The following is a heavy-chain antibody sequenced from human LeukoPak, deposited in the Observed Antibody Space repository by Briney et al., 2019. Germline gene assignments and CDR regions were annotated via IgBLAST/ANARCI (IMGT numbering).Heavy chain of an antibody. V-gene: IGHV3-7*01. J-gene: IGHJ4*02. CDR1: GFTFSSYW. CDR3: ARGRKDDRRGGYIFDY. D-gene: IGHD5-24*01. Sequence: HPGGSLRLSCAASGFTFSSYWMSWVRQAPGKGLEWVANIKQDGSEKYYVDSVKGRFTISRDNAKNSLYLQMNSLRAEDTAVYYCARGRKDDRRGGYIFDYWGQGTLVTVSS. CDR2: IKQDGSEK.